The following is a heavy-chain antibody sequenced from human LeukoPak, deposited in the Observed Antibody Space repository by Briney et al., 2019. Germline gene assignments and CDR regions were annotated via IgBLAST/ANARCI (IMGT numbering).Heavy chain of an antibody. CDR1: GGSISSYY. Sequence: SETLSLTCTVSGGSISSYYWSWIRQPPGKGLEWIGYIYYSGSTNYNPSLKSRVTISVDTSKNQSSLKLSSVTAADTAVYYCAREGDGYNYIGYWGQGTLVTVSS. J-gene: IGHJ4*02. CDR2: IYYSGST. D-gene: IGHD5-24*01. V-gene: IGHV4-59*01. CDR3: AREGDGYNYIGY.